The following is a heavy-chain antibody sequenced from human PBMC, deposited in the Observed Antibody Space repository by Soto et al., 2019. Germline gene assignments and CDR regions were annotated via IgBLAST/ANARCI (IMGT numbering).Heavy chain of an antibody. D-gene: IGHD3-3*01. J-gene: IGHJ6*02. V-gene: IGHV5-51*01. Sequence: GESLKISCAASGYSFSNHWIGWVRQMPGKGLEWVGIIYPGDSNTRYSPSFQGQVTISADKSISTAYLQWSSLKASDTAMYYCARYLFGIANHGMDVWGQGTTVTVSS. CDR3: ARYLFGIANHGMDV. CDR1: GYSFSNHW. CDR2: IYPGDSNT.